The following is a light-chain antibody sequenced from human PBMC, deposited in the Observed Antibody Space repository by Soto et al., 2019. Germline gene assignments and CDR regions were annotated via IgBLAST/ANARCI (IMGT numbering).Light chain of an antibody. V-gene: IGLV2-8*01. J-gene: IGLJ2*01. CDR1: KNDIGVYDF. CDR2: EVV. CDR3: ATWDDNLSGVV. Sequence: QSVLTQSPSASGSPGQSVTISCTGTKNDIGVYDFVSWYQHHPGKAPRLIIYEVVQRPSGVPDRFSGSKSGNTASLTVSGLQAADEADYSCATWDDNLSGVVFGGGTKLTVL.